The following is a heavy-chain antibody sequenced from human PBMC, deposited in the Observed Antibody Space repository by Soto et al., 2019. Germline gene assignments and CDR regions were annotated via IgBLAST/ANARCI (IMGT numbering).Heavy chain of an antibody. J-gene: IGHJ6*02. CDR2: ISAYNGNT. D-gene: IGHD2-2*02. V-gene: IGHV1-18*04. CDR1: GYTFTSYG. Sequence: ASVKVSCKASGYTFTSYGISCVRQAPGQGLEWMGWISAYNGNTNYAQKLQGRVTMTTDTSTSTAYMELRSLRSDDTAVYYCARDKGYCSSTSCYSHGMDVWGQGTTVTVSS. CDR3: ARDKGYCSSTSCYSHGMDV.